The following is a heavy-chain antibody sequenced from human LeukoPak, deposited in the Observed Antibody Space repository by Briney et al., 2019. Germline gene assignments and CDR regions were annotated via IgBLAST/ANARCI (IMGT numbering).Heavy chain of an antibody. CDR3: AKDRGGGSQLGDAYDV. V-gene: IGHV3-48*03. CDR2: ISSSGSTI. J-gene: IGHJ3*01. CDR1: GFTFSSYE. Sequence: GGSLRLSCAASGFTFSSYEMNWVRQAPGKGLGWVSYISSSGSTIYYADSVKGRFTISRDNVRKSLYLQMNSLRIEDTALYYCAKDRGGGSQLGDAYDVWGQGTMVSVSA. D-gene: IGHD3-10*01.